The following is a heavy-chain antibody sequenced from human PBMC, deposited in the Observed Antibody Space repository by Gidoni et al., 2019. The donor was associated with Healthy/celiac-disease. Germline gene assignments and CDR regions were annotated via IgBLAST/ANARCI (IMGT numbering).Heavy chain of an antibody. Sequence: EVQLVEAGGGLVKPGGSLRLSCSASGFTFSSYSMKWVRQAPGKRLEWVSSISSSSSYIYYADSVKGRFTISRDNAKNSLYLQMNSLRAEDTAVYYCARASRAARPSYFDYWGQGTLVTVSS. CDR2: ISSSSSYI. CDR1: GFTFSSYS. D-gene: IGHD6-6*01. CDR3: ARASRAARPSYFDY. V-gene: IGHV3-21*01. J-gene: IGHJ4*02.